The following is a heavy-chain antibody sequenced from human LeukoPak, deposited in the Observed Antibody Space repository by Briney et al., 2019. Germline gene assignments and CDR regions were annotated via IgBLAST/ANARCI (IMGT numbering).Heavy chain of an antibody. V-gene: IGHV3-30-3*01. CDR1: GFTFSNYA. CDR3: ARGIAAGASLPFDY. CDR2: ISYDGSDK. D-gene: IGHD6-13*01. J-gene: IGHJ4*02. Sequence: RRSLRLSCAASGFTFSNYAMDWVRQAPGKGQEWVAVISYDGSDKYYADSVKGRFTISRDNSKNTVYLQMNSLRAEDTALYYCARGIAAGASLPFDYWGQGTLVTVSS.